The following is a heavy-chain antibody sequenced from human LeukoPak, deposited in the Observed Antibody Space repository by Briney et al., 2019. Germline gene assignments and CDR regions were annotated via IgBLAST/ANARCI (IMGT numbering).Heavy chain of an antibody. CDR3: ARNHYNWFDP. CDR2: IYYSGST. V-gene: IGHV4-28*01. Sequence: SETLSLTCALSGYSISSSNWWGWIRQPPGKGLEWIGYIYYSGSTYYNPSLKSRVTMSVDTSKNQFSLKLSSVTAVDTAVYYCARNHYNWFDPWGQGTLVTVSS. CDR1: GYSISSSNW. J-gene: IGHJ5*02.